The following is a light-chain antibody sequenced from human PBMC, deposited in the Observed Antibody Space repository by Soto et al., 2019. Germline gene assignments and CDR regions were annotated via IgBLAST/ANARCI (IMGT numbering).Light chain of an antibody. Sequence: EIVLTQSPGTLSLSQGERATLSCRASQSVSSSYLAWYQQKPGQAPRLLMYGTSARATGIPATFSGSGSGTEFTLTISSLQSEDFAVYYCQQYDNWPSVTFGGGTKVDI. CDR1: QSVSSSY. V-gene: IGKV3-15*01. CDR3: QQYDNWPSVT. CDR2: GTS. J-gene: IGKJ4*01.